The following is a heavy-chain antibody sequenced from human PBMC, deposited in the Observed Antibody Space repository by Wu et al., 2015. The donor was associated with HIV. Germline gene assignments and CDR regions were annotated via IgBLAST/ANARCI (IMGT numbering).Heavy chain of an antibody. D-gene: IGHD3-9*01. CDR3: ARVQFDPDYYTYFDL. CDR1: YILTSYP. Sequence: LVQSGPEAKRPGASVKVSCRASYILTSYPIGWVRQAPSQRLEWMGWMNPKNGYIKPAQRFEGRIALSTNNSAHTAYMELRSLTSDDTAIYFCARVQFDPDYYTYFDLWGQGTLVTVSS. CDR2: MNPKNGYI. J-gene: IGHJ2*01. V-gene: IGHV1-18*01.